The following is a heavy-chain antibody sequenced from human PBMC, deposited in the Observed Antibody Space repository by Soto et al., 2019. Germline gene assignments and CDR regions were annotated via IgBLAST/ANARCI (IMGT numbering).Heavy chain of an antibody. CDR1: GFTFSSYG. CDR2: ISYDGSNK. J-gene: IGHJ4*02. CDR3: ARSRVKSSTSCSGY. Sequence: PGGSLRLSCAASGFTFSSYGMHWVRQAPGKGLEWVAVISYDGSNKYYADSVKGRFTISRDNSKNTLYLQMNSLRAEDTAVYYCARSRVKSSTSCSGYWGQGTLDTVSS. D-gene: IGHD2-2*01. V-gene: IGHV3-30*03.